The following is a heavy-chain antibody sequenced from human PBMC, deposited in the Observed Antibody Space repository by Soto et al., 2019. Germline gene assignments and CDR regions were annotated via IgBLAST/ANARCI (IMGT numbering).Heavy chain of an antibody. CDR1: GFSLRTSGLG. J-gene: IGHJ4*02. V-gene: IGHV2-5*02. CDR3: AHRLAGYNYANWNDAICDY. D-gene: IGHD1-1*01. Sequence: QITLKESGPTLMNPTQPLTLTCTFSGFSLRTSGLGVGWIRQPPGKAPEWLALIYWDDDKRYSPSLKGRLTSTKDTSKNQVGLTRTNVDQVDTATYYGAHRLAGYNYANWNDAICDYWGQGTLVTVSS. CDR2: IYWDDDK.